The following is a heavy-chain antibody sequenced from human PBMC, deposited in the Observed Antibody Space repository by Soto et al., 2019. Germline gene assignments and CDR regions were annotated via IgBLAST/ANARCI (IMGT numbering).Heavy chain of an antibody. CDR1: GGSISSGDYY. V-gene: IGHV4-30-4*01. CDR3: ARTGYSYGFDPFPVQGNNWFDP. Sequence: QVQLQESGPGLVKPSQTLSLTCTVSGGSISSGDYYWSWIRQPPGKGLEWIGYIYYSGSTYYNPSLKSRVTISVDTSKNQFSLKLSSVTAADTAVYYCARTGYSYGFDPFPVQGNNWFDPWGQGTLVTVSS. D-gene: IGHD5-18*01. CDR2: IYYSGST. J-gene: IGHJ5*02.